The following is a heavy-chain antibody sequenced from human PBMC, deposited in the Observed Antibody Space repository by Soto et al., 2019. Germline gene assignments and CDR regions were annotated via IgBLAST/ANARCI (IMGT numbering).Heavy chain of an antibody. CDR1: GCSISIYY. Sequence: PSETLSLTCTVSGCSISIYYWSLIRQPPGKGLEWIGYIYYSGSTNYNPSLKSRVTISVDTSKNQFSLKLSSVTAAETAVYYCARVEILTGYHGPPAFDISGQGTRVAVSS. V-gene: IGHV4-59*01. CDR2: IYYSGST. D-gene: IGHD3-9*01. CDR3: ARVEILTGYHGPPAFDI. J-gene: IGHJ3*02.